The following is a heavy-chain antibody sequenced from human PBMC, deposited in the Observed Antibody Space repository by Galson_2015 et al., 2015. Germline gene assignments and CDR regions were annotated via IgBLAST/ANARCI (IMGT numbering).Heavy chain of an antibody. CDR2: ISSSSSYI. CDR3: ARPTGNGMDPYYYYGMDV. CDR1: GFTFSSYS. J-gene: IGHJ6*02. V-gene: IGHV3-21*01. D-gene: IGHD1-14*01. Sequence: SLRLSCAASGFTFSSYSMNWVRQAPGEGLEWVSSISSSSSYIYYADSVKGRFTISRDNAKNSLYLQMNSLRAEDTAVYYCARPTGNGMDPYYYYGMDVWGQGTTVTVSS.